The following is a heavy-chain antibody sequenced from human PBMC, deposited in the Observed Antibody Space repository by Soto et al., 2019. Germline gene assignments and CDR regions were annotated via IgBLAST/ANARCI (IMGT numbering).Heavy chain of an antibody. CDR3: ARDRVDGDYEYMDV. V-gene: IGHV3-48*01. CDR1: GFTLSSYS. D-gene: IGHD3-3*01. Sequence: GGSLRLSCAASGFTLSSYSMNWVRQTPGKGLEWISYISSSSRTIYYADSVKGRFTISRDNAKNSLYLQMNSLRAEDTAVYYCARDRVDGDYEYMDVWGKGTTVTVSS. J-gene: IGHJ6*03. CDR2: ISSSSRTI.